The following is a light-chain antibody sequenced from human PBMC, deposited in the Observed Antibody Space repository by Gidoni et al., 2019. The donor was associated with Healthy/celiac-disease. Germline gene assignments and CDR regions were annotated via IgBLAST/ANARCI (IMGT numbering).Light chain of an antibody. J-gene: IGKJ2*01. CDR3: QQYNSGMYT. V-gene: IGKV1-5*03. CDR2: KAS. CDR1: QSISSW. Sequence: DIQMTQSPSTLSASVGDRVTITCRASQSISSWLAWYQQKPGKAPKRLIYKASSLESGVPSRFSGSGSGTEFTLTISSLQPDDFATYYCQQYNSGMYTFGQGTKLEIK.